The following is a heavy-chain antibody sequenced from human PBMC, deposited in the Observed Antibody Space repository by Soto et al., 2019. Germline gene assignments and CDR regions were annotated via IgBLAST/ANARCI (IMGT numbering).Heavy chain of an antibody. CDR2: INPSGGST. D-gene: IGHD3-22*01. J-gene: IGHJ4*02. Sequence: ASVKASFKPSAYTXTSYYMYCVRQAPVQRLEWMGIINPSGGSTSYAQKFQGRVTMTRDTSTSTVYMELSSLRSEDTAVYYCARDYDSSGYPRYYFDYWGQGTLVTVSS. CDR1: AYTXTSYY. CDR3: ARDYDSSGYPRYYFDY. V-gene: IGHV1-46*03.